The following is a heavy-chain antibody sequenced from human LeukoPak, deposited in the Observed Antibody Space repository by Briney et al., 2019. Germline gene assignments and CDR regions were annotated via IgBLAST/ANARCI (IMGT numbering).Heavy chain of an antibody. CDR1: GYTFSGYY. Sequence: ASVKVSCKASGYTFSGYYMHWVRQAPGQGLEWMGWINPNSGGTIYVEKFQGRVTMTRDMSISTDYMELSSLRSDDTAVYYCARGAEDSSVYYSGLYYWGQGTLVTVSS. V-gene: IGHV1-2*02. J-gene: IGHJ4*02. D-gene: IGHD3-22*01. CDR2: INPNSGGT. CDR3: ARGAEDSSVYYSGLYY.